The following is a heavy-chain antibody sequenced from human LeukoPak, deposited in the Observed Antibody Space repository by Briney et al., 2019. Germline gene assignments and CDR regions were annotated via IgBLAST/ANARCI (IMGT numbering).Heavy chain of an antibody. D-gene: IGHD4-23*01. CDR1: GFTVSGNH. CDR2: IYNTGTT. Sequence: GGSLRLSCAVSGFTVSGNHVTWVRQAPGKGLAWVSTIYNTGTTNYADSVKGRFTISRDNSKNTVYLQMNSLRAEDMAIYYCAGYGGFSKWGQGTHVTVSS. CDR3: AGYGGFSK. V-gene: IGHV3-53*01. J-gene: IGHJ4*02.